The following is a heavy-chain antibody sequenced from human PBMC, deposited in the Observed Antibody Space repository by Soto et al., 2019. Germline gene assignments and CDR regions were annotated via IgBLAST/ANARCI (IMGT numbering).Heavy chain of an antibody. D-gene: IGHD2-15*01. CDR1: GYTFTSYG. CDR3: ASSGNVWSGGSWYSGWFDP. CDR2: ISAYNGNT. V-gene: IGHV1-18*04. J-gene: IGHJ5*02. Sequence: ASVKVSCKASGYTFTSYGISWVRQAPGQGLEWMGWISAYNGNTNYAQKLQGRVTMTTDTSTSTAYMELRSLRSDDTAVYYCASSGNVWSGGSWYSGWFDPWGQGTLVTVSS.